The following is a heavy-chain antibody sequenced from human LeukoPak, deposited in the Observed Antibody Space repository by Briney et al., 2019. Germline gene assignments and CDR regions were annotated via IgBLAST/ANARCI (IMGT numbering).Heavy chain of an antibody. CDR1: GGSISSYY. D-gene: IGHD6-13*01. CDR2: IYYSGST. J-gene: IGHJ6*03. CDR3: ARGLSAAVPFYYYYYYMDV. V-gene: IGHV4-59*12. Sequence: PSETLSLTCTVAGGSISSYYWSWIRQPPGKGLEWIGYIYYSGSTNYNPSLKSRVTISVDTPKNQFSLKLSSVTAADTAVYYCARGLSAAVPFYYYYYYMDVWGKGTTVTVSS.